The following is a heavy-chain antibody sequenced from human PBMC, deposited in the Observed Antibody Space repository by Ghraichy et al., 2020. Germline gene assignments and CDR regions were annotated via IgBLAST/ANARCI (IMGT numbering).Heavy chain of an antibody. J-gene: IGHJ4*02. CDR1: GGSFSGYY. CDR3: AIGYYDFWSCYYAWYY. V-gene: IGHV4-34*01. D-gene: IGHD3-3*01. CDR2: INHSGST. Sequence: SETLSLTCAVYGGSFSGYYWSWIRQPPGKGLEWIGEINHSGSTNYNPSLKSRVTKSVEPSQNQFSLKLSSVTAADTAVYYCAIGYYDFWSCYYAWYYWGQGTLVPVSS.